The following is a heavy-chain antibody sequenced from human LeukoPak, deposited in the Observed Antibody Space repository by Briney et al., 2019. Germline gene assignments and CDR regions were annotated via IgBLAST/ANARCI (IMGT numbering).Heavy chain of an antibody. J-gene: IGHJ2*01. D-gene: IGHD1-1*01. CDR3: ARRHTSYWYFDL. V-gene: IGHV3-48*01. Sequence: VIDISSSSSTIYYADSVKGRFTISRYNAKNSLYLQMNSLRAEDTAVYYCARRHTSYWYFDLWGRGTLVTVSS. CDR2: ISSSSSTI.